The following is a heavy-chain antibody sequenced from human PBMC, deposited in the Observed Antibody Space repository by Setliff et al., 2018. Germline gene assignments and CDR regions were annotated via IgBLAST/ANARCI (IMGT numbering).Heavy chain of an antibody. D-gene: IGHD6-19*01. CDR3: AREQWLDPPGYYYMDV. V-gene: IGHV4-4*07. J-gene: IGHJ6*03. Sequence: PSETLSLTCTVSGGSISSYYWSWIRQPAGKGLEWIGHIYIGGSANYNPSLKSRVTMSIDTSKNQFSLTLNSVTAADMAVYYCAREQWLDPPGYYYMDVWAKGTTVT. CDR1: GGSISSYY. CDR2: IYIGGSA.